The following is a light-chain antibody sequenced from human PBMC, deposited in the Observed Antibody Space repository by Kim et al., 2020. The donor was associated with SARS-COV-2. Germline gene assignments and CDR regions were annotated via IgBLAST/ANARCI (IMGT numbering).Light chain of an antibody. J-gene: IGKJ1*01. CDR3: QQANSFPWT. V-gene: IGKV1-12*01. CDR1: QGISSW. Sequence: DIQMTQSPSSLSASVGDRVTITCRASQGISSWLAWYQQKPGKAPKLLISVASRLQSGVPLRFSGSGSGTYFTLTISSLHTEDFATYYCQQANSFPWTFGQGTKVDIK. CDR2: VAS.